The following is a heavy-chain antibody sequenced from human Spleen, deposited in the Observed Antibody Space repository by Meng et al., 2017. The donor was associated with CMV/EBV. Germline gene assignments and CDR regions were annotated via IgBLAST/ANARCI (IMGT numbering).Heavy chain of an antibody. D-gene: IGHD2-2*01. Sequence: GESLKISCKGSGYKFPIYWIGWVRQVPGNGLEWMGSIYPGDSDTRYSPSFQGQVTISADKSINTAYLQWSSLKASDTAMYYCARRLSWGPAAPYHAFDSWGLGSMVTVSS. CDR1: GYKFPIYW. J-gene: IGHJ3*01. CDR3: ARRLSWGPAAPYHAFDS. CDR2: IYPGDSDT. V-gene: IGHV5-51*01.